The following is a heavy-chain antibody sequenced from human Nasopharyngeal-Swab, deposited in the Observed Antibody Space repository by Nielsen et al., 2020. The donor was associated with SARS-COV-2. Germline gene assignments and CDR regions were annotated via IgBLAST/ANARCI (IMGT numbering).Heavy chain of an antibody. CDR1: GGSISRDY. J-gene: IGHJ4*02. CDR3: ARDYGRNSPFDY. D-gene: IGHD4-23*01. V-gene: IGHV4-59*01. CDR2: IYYSGST. Sequence: SETLSLTCTVAGGSISRDYWSWIRQPPGKGLEWIGYIYYSGSTNYNPSLKTRFTISVDTSKNQFSLKLSSVTATDTAVYYCARDYGRNSPFDYWGQGTLVTVSS.